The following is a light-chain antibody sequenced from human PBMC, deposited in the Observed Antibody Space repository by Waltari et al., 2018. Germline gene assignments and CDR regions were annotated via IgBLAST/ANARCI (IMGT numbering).Light chain of an antibody. CDR2: VNSDGSH. J-gene: IGLJ3*02. Sequence: QLVLTQSPSASASLGASVKLTCTLRSGHRSNIIPWHQQQPEKGPRYLMKVNSDGSHTKGDEIPDRFSGSSAGAERYLTISSVQSEDEADYYCQTGGHGTWVFGGGTKLTVL. CDR3: QTGGHGTWV. V-gene: IGLV4-69*01. CDR1: SGHRSNI.